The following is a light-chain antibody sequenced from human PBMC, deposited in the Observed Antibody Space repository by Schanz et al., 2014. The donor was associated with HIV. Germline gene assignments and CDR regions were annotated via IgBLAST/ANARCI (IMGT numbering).Light chain of an antibody. CDR3: CSFTSRRTL. Sequence: QFALTQPASVSGSPGQSITISCAETGGDIHAYKYASWYQQHPGKAPRLLIYDAINRPPGVSDRFSGSRSGDMASLIISGLQPDDEADYYCCSFTSRRTLFGGGTKLTVL. CDR2: DAI. V-gene: IGLV2-14*03. J-gene: IGLJ2*01. CDR1: GGDIHAYKY.